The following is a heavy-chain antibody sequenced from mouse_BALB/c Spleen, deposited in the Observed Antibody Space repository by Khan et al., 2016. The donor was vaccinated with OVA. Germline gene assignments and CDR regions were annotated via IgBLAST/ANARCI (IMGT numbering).Heavy chain of an antibody. V-gene: IGHV1-7*01. CDR3: ATSGHDGGNYYFGMDY. D-gene: IGHD2-1*01. CDR2: INPNTGYN. J-gene: IGHJ4*01. Sequence: QVQLKQSGAELAKPGASVKMSCKASGYTFTTYWMHWIKQRPGQGLEWIGYINPNTGYNECEQKFKDKATLTADKSSSTAYMQLSSLTSEDSAVDYCATSGHDGGNYYFGMDYWCQGTSVTVSA. CDR1: GYTFTTYW.